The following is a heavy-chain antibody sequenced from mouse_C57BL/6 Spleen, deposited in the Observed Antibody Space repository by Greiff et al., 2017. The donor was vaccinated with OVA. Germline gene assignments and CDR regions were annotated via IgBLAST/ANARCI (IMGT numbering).Heavy chain of an antibody. CDR3: ARRDSNYVGDYEG. V-gene: IGHV1-69*01. Sequence: VQLQQPGAELVMPGASVKLSCKASGYTFTSYCMPWVKQRPGQGLEWIGEIDPSDSYTNYNQKFKGKSTLTVDKSSSTAYMQLSSMTSEDSAVYDCARRDSNYVGDYEGGGKGNTVTV. J-gene: IGHJ1*03. CDR2: IDPSDSYT. CDR1: GYTFTSYC. D-gene: IGHD2-5*01.